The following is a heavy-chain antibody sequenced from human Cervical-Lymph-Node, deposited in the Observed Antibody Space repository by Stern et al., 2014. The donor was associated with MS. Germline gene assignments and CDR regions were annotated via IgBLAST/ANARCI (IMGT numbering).Heavy chain of an antibody. V-gene: IGHV3-7*01. CDR2: IKQDGSDK. CDR3: AKDSFSKSDC. Sequence: VQLVESGGGLVQPGGSLRLSCVASGFTFSTAWMSWVRQAPGKGLEWVANIKQDGSDKYYVDSVKGRFTISRDNAKNSLYLQMNSLGAEDTAVYYCAKDSFSKSDCWGQGTLVTVSS. D-gene: IGHD4-11*01. J-gene: IGHJ4*02. CDR1: GFTFSTAW.